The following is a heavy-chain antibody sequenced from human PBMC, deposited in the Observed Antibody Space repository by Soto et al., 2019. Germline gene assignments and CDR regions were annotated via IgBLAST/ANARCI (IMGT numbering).Heavy chain of an antibody. CDR1: GFTFSSYG. V-gene: IGHV3-30*18. Sequence: QVQLVESGGGVVQPGRSLRLSCAASGFTFSSYGMHWVRQAPGKGLEWVAVISYDGSNKYYADSVKGRFTISRDNSKNTLYLQMNSLRAEDTAVYYCAEGAAAGHYWGQGTLVTVSS. J-gene: IGHJ4*02. CDR3: AEGAAAGHY. D-gene: IGHD6-13*01. CDR2: ISYDGSNK.